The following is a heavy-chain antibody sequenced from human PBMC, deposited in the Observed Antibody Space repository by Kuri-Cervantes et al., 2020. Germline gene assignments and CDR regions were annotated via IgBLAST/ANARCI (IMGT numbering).Heavy chain of an antibody. D-gene: IGHD4-17*01. Sequence: GSLRLSCTVSGGSISSYYWSWIRQPPGKGLEWIGYIYYSGSTNYNPSLKSRVTISMDTSQNQFSLRLTSVTAADTAMYYCAKADANGDFDYWGQGTLVTVSS. J-gene: IGHJ4*02. CDR1: GGSISSYY. CDR3: AKADANGDFDY. V-gene: IGHV4-59*12. CDR2: IYYSGST.